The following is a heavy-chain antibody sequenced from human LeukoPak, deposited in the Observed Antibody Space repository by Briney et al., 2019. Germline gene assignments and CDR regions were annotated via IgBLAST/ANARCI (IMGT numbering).Heavy chain of an antibody. CDR3: ARAVGWNYPFDY. CDR2: INYSGST. J-gene: IGHJ4*02. Sequence: SETLSLTCTDSGGSISSYYWSWLRQPPGNGLVWIGYINYSGSTNYNPSLKSRVTISVDTSKNQFSLKLSSVTAADTAVYYCARAVGWNYPFDYWGQGTLVTVSS. CDR1: GGSISSYY. V-gene: IGHV4-59*01. D-gene: IGHD1-7*01.